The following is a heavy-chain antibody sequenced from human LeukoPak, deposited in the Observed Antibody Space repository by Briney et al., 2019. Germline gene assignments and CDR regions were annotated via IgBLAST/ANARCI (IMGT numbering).Heavy chain of an antibody. J-gene: IGHJ4*02. D-gene: IGHD2-2*01. V-gene: IGHV1-69*04. CDR1: GYTLTELS. CDR2: IIPILGIA. Sequence: ASVKVSCKVSGYTLTELSMHWVRQAPGQGLEWMGRIIPILGIANYAQKFQGRVTITADKSTSTAYMELSSLRSEDTAVYYCARDRGYCSSTSCYGGFDYWGQGTLVTVSS. CDR3: ARDRGYCSSTSCYGGFDY.